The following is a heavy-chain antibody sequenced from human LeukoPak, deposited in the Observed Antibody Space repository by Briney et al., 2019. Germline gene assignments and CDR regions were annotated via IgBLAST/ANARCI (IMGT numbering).Heavy chain of an antibody. V-gene: IGHV3-21*04. CDR3: ARDGAYRASNI. CDR2: ISSSSSYI. J-gene: IGHJ3*02. CDR1: GFTFNSYS. Sequence: PGGSLRLSCAASGFTFNSYSMNWVRHAPGRGLEWVSSISSSSSYINYADSVKGRFTISRDNVKNSLYLQLNSLRVEDTAVYYCARDGAYRASNIWGQGTMVAVSS. D-gene: IGHD3-10*01.